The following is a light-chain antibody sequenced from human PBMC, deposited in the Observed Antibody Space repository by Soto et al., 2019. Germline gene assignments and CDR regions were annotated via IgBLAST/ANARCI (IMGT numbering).Light chain of an antibody. V-gene: IGKV1-39*01. J-gene: IGKJ2*01. CDR1: QRIITY. Sequence: DLPMTQSPSSLSASVGDRVTITCRASQRIITYLNWYQQKPGKAPKLLIYAAFSLEGGVPSRFSGSGSGTEFTLTISSLQPEDFATYYCQQSYSTPRTFGQGTKLEIK. CDR2: AAF. CDR3: QQSYSTPRT.